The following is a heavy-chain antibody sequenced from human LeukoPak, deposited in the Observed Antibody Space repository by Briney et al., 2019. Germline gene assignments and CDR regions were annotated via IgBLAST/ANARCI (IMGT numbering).Heavy chain of an antibody. V-gene: IGHV4-39*01. D-gene: IGHD6-13*01. CDR3: ASTYSAGYSSSWYKPFYFDY. CDR2: IYYSGST. Sequence: SETLSLTRTVSGGSISSSSYYWGWIRQPPGKGLEWIGSIYYSGSTYYNPSLKSRVTISVDTSKNQFSLKLSSVTAADTAVYYCASTYSAGYSSSWYKPFYFDYWGQGTLVTVSS. J-gene: IGHJ4*02. CDR1: GGSISSSSYY.